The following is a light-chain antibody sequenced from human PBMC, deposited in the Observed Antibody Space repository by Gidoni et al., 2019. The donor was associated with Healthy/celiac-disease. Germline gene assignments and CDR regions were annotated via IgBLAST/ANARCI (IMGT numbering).Light chain of an antibody. CDR2: CAS. J-gene: IGKJ4*01. CDR1: QSVSSSY. V-gene: IGKV3-20*01. Sequence: EIVLTQSPATLSLSPGERATHSCRASQSVSSSYLTWYQQKPGQAPRLLIYCASSRATGIPDRFSGSGSGTDFTLTISRLEPEDFAVYYCQQYGSSPLTFGGXTKVEIK. CDR3: QQYGSSPLT.